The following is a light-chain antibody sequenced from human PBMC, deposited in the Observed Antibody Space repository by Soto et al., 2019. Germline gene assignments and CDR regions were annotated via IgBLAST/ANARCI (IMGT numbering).Light chain of an antibody. CDR3: QQYGSS. J-gene: IGKJ1*01. V-gene: IGKV3-20*01. Sequence: EIVLTQSPGTLSLSPGERATLSCRASQSVSSGYLAWYQQKPGQAPRLLIYGASSRATGIPDRFSGSGSGTDFTLTISRLEPEDFAVYYCQQYGSSFGQGTKVDIK. CDR2: GAS. CDR1: QSVSSGY.